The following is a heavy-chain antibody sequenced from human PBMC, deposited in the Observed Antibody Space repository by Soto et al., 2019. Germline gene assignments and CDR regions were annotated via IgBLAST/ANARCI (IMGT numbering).Heavy chain of an antibody. J-gene: IGHJ6*02. CDR1: GGTFSSYA. V-gene: IGHV1-69*12. CDR3: ARDNSGYDSRYYYYGMDV. Sequence: QVQLVQSGAEVKKPGSSVKVSCKASGGTFSSYAISWVRQAPGQGLEWMGGIIPIFGTANYAQKFQGRVTITADESTSTAYRELSSLRSEDTAVYYCARDNSGYDSRYYYYGMDVWGQGTTVTVSS. D-gene: IGHD5-12*01. CDR2: IIPIFGTA.